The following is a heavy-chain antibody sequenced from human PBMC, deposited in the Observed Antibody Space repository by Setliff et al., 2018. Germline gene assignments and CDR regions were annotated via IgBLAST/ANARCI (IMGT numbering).Heavy chain of an antibody. D-gene: IGHD3-10*01. J-gene: IGHJ6*03. V-gene: IGHV1-2*02. Sequence: ASVKVSCKASGYTFTGYYMHWIRQAPGQGLEWVGWINPNSGVTNYAQKFQGRVTMTRDTSISTAYMELSSLRSDDTAVYYCARDRATVIRGVTSFFYYYMDVWGGGTTVTVSS. CDR3: ARDRATVIRGVTSFFYYYMDV. CDR1: GYTFTGYY. CDR2: INPNSGVT.